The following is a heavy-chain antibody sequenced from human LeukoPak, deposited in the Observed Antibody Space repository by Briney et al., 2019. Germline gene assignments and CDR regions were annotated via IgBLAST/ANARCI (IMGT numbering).Heavy chain of an antibody. Sequence: SETLSLTCTVSGGSISSGDYYWSWIRQPPGKGLEWIGYIYYSGSTYYNPSLKSRVTISVDTSKNQFSLKLSSVTAADTAVHYCARANWGGDAFDIWGQGTMVTVSS. V-gene: IGHV4-30-4*08. J-gene: IGHJ3*02. CDR3: ARANWGGDAFDI. D-gene: IGHD7-27*01. CDR1: GGSISSGDYY. CDR2: IYYSGST.